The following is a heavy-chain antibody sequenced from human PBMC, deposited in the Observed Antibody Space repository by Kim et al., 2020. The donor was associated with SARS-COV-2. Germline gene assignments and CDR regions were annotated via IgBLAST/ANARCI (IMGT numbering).Heavy chain of an antibody. V-gene: IGHV3-30*02. J-gene: IGHJ4*02. D-gene: IGHD6-13*01. Sequence: KYHADSVKGRFTISRDNSKNTLYLQMNSLRAEDTAVYYCACIAAAGRFDYWGQGTLVTVSS. CDR2: K. CDR3: ACIAAAGRFDY.